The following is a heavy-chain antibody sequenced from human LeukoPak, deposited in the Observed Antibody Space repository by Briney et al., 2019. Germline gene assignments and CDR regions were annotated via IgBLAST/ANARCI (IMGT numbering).Heavy chain of an antibody. D-gene: IGHD6-13*01. Sequence: SETLSLTCTVSGASITSHYWNWIRQPAGKGLEWVGRIYTSGSAAYNPSLKSRVSIVLDKSKNQFSLNLSSVTAADTAVYYCASGGNSWNNWFDPWGQGTLVTVSS. J-gene: IGHJ5*02. CDR1: GASITSHY. CDR3: ASGGNSWNNWFDP. V-gene: IGHV4-4*07. CDR2: IYTSGSA.